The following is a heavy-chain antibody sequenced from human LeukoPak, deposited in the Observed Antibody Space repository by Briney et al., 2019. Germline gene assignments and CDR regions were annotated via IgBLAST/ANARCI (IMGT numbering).Heavy chain of an antibody. CDR3: ARVSSSWYQDWYFDL. D-gene: IGHD6-13*01. Sequence: SETLSLTCTVSGGSISSYYWSWIRQPAGKGLEWIGRIDTSGNTNYKPSLKSRVTMSVDTSKKQFSLKLSSVTAADTAVYYCARVSSSWYQDWYFDLWGRGTLVTVSS. J-gene: IGHJ2*01. V-gene: IGHV4-4*07. CDR2: IDTSGNT. CDR1: GGSISSYY.